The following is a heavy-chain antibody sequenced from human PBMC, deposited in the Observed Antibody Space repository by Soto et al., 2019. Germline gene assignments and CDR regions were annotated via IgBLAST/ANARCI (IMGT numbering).Heavy chain of an antibody. D-gene: IGHD6-13*01. Sequence: HPGGSLRLSCAASGFTFSNYAMHWVRQAPGRGLEWVAVLSYDGGDKYFADSVKGRFSISRDNSKNTLYLQMNSLRAEDTAVYYCARDRDLAAAAYYFDYWGQGALVTVSS. CDR2: LSYDGGDK. CDR3: ARDRDLAAAAYYFDY. V-gene: IGHV3-30-3*01. J-gene: IGHJ4*02. CDR1: GFTFSNYA.